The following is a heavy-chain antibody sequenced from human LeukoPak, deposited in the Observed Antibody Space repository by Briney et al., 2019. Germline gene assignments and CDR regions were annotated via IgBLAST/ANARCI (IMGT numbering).Heavy chain of an antibody. V-gene: IGHV3-53*04. CDR3: AREVMAKRRAFDI. D-gene: IGHD2-8*01. J-gene: IGHJ3*02. CDR1: GFTASSNY. Sequence: PGGSLRLSCAASGFTASSNYMSWVRHAPGKGLEGVSVIYSDDRTYYADSVKGRFTISRHTSKKTLYLQMNSLRAEDTAVYYCAREVMAKRRAFDIWGQGTVVTVSS. CDR2: IYSDDRT.